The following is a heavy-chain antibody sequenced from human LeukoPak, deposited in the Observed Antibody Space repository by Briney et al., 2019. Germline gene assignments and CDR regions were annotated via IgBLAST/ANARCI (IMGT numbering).Heavy chain of an antibody. J-gene: IGHJ4*02. D-gene: IGHD2-15*01. V-gene: IGHV3-21*01. CDR2: ISSSSSYI. Sequence: GGSLRLSCAASGFTFSSYSMNWVRQAPGKGLEWVSSISSSSSYIYYADSVKGRFTISRDNAKNSLYLQMNSLRAEDTAVYYCARDPGIVVVVAAKTVGDAYWGQGTLVTVSS. CDR1: GFTFSSYS. CDR3: ARDPGIVVVVAAKTVGDAY.